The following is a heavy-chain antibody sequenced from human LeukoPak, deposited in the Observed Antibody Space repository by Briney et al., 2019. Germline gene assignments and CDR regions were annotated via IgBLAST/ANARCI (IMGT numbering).Heavy chain of an antibody. CDR3: AKVPAAILGWVLKDYCGDY. V-gene: IGHV3-30*02. CDR2: IRYDGSNK. CDR1: GFTFSSYG. Sequence: GGSLRLSCAASGFTFSSYGMHWVRQAPGKGREWVAFIRYDGSNKHYADSVKGGFTLSRDNSKKTLYLQMNSLRDEDTAVYDCAKVPAAILGWVLKDYCGDYWGQGTLVTVSS. J-gene: IGHJ4*02. D-gene: IGHD2-2*01.